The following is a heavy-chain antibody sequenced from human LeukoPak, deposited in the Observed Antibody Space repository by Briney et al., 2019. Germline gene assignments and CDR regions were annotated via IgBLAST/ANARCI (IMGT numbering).Heavy chain of an antibody. V-gene: IGHV4-34*01. CDR2: INHSGST. J-gene: IGHJ5*02. CDR1: GGSIGRYY. D-gene: IGHD2-2*01. Sequence: SETLSLTCIVSGGSIGRYYWSWIRQPPGKGLEWIGEINHSGSTNYNPSLKSRVTISVDTSKNQFSLKLSSVTAADTAVYYCARGLRTVVVPAAKNWFDPWGQRTLVTVSS. CDR3: ARGLRTVVVPAAKNWFDP.